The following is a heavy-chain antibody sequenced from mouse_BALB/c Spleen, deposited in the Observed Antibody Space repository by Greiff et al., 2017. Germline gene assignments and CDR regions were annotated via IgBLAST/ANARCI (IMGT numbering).Heavy chain of an antibody. CDR1: GFTFSSYT. D-gene: IGHD2-4*01. Sequence: EVQLVESGGGLVQPGGSLTLSCAASGFTFSSYTMSWFRQTQEKRLEWVAFISNGGGSTYDPDTVKGRFPISRDNPKNTLYLQMSSLTSEDTAIYYCARQLYYDYCDGWGPGTTLTGSA. CDR2: ISNGGGST. CDR3: ARQLYYDYCDG. V-gene: IGHV5-12-2*01. J-gene: IGHJ2*01.